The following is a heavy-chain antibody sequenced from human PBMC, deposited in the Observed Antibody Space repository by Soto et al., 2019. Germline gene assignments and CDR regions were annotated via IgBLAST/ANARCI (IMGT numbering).Heavy chain of an antibody. CDR1: GFTFSGHT. Sequence: EVQLLESGGGLVQPGGSLRLSCAASGFTFSGHTMSWVRQAPGKGLEWVSAISGSGGSPSYVDSVQGRFTISRDNPKNTLYLQMSSLRVEDTAIYYCAKARCTSNTCYVPDHWGQGTLVTVSS. CDR3: AKARCTSNTCYVPDH. V-gene: IGHV3-23*01. CDR2: ISGSGGSP. J-gene: IGHJ5*02. D-gene: IGHD2-15*01.